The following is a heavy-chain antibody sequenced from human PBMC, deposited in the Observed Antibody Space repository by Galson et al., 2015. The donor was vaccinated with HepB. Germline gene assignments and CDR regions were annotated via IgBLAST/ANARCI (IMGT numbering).Heavy chain of an antibody. CDR3: ARITVIWFGELSVPGYFDL. CDR2: ILNSGNT. V-gene: IGHV4-59*08. J-gene: IGHJ2*01. D-gene: IGHD3-10*01. Sequence: SETLSLTCSVSGGSISGNYWSWIRQSPGKGLEWIGHILNSGNTNYKPSLKSRVTISADTSKNLISLKLTSVTAADTAVYFCARITVIWFGELSVPGYFDLWGRGTLVTVSS. CDR1: GGSISGNY.